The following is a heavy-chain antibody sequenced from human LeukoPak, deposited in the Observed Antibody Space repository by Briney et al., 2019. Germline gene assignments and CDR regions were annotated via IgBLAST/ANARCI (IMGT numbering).Heavy chain of an antibody. D-gene: IGHD6-19*01. CDR2: IWYDGRNK. CDR3: ARDLSIAVFDY. Sequence: PGGSLRLSCAASGFTLSSYGMHWVRQAPGKGLEWVAVIWYDGRNKYYVDSVKGRSTISRDNSKNTVYLQMNSLRAEDTAVYFCARDLSIAVFDYWGQGTLVTVSS. V-gene: IGHV3-33*08. J-gene: IGHJ4*02. CDR1: GFTLSSYG.